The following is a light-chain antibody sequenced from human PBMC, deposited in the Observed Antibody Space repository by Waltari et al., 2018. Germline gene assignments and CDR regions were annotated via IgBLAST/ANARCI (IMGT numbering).Light chain of an antibody. J-gene: IGLJ3*02. CDR3: QTWDSGIWV. Sequence: QLVLTQSPSASASLGASVKLTCTLSSGHNNYAIAWHQQQPEKGPRFLMKVDNDGSRTKGDGIPDRFSGSTSGAERYLTISSLQSEDEADYYCQTWDSGIWVFGGGTKLTVL. V-gene: IGLV4-69*01. CDR1: SGHNNYA. CDR2: VDNDGSR.